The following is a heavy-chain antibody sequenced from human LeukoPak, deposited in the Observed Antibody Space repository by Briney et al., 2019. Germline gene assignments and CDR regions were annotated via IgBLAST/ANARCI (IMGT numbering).Heavy chain of an antibody. CDR3: ARDRGYSSGWWGYNWFDP. D-gene: IGHD6-19*01. CDR2: MNPNSGNT. CDR1: GYTFTSYD. J-gene: IGHJ5*02. V-gene: IGHV1-8*01. Sequence: ASVKVSCKASGYTFTSYDINWVRQATGQGLEWMGWMNPNSGNTGYAQKFQGRVTMTRNTSISTAYMELSSLRSEDTAVYYCARDRGYSSGWWGYNWFDPWGQGTLVTVSS.